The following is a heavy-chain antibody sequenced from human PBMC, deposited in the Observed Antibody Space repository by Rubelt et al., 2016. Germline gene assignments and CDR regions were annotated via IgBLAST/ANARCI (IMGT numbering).Heavy chain of an antibody. CDR2: IIPIFGTA. D-gene: IGHD2-15*01. J-gene: IGHJ4*02. Sequence: QVQLVQSGAEVKKPGSSVKVSCKASGGTFTSYAISWVRQAPGQGLEWMGVIIPIFGTANYAQKFPASVTITADESTSTAYMELSSLRSEDTAVYYCARDAADSFRYFDYWGQGTLVTVSS. V-gene: IGHV1-69*01. CDR1: GGTFTSYA. CDR3: ARDAADSFRYFDY.